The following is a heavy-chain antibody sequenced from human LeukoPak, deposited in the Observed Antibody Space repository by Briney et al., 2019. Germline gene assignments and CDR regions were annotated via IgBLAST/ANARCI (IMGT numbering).Heavy chain of an antibody. J-gene: IGHJ4*02. CDR3: ARQSFAGGSSGSGFYNY. V-gene: IGHV5-51*01. CDR2: IYPGDSDI. CDR1: GYDFTSHW. Sequence: GGSLQISCRGSGYDFTSHWIAWVRQLPEKGLELMGLIYPGDSDIRYSPSFQGQVTFSIDKSISTPFLQRSGLRAPDTAMYYCARQSFAGGSSGSGFYNYWGQGTLVTVSS. D-gene: IGHD3-10*01.